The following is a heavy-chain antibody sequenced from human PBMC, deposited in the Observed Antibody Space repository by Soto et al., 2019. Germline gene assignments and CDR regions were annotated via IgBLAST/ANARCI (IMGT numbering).Heavy chain of an antibody. CDR1: GFTVSSNY. J-gene: IGHJ5*02. CDR3: VLHFILVPEQPRFDP. Sequence: EVQLVESGGGLVQPGGSLRLSCAASGFTVSSNYMSWVRQAPGKGLEWVSVIYSGGSTYYADSVKGRFTISRDNSKNTLYLQMNSLRAEATAVYYCVLHFILVPEQPRFDPWGQRTLVTVSS. D-gene: IGHD2-2*01. V-gene: IGHV3-66*01. CDR2: IYSGGST.